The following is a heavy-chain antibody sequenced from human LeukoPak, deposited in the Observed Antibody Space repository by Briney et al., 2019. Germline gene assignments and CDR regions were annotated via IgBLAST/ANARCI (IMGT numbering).Heavy chain of an antibody. CDR2: IYHSGST. CDR3: ARNAGNSDVDF. Sequence: SGTLSLTCAVSGGSITSSNWWTWVRQPPEKGLEWIGEIYHSGSTNYNPSLKSRVTISVDKSSNQFSLKLNSVTAADTAVYYCARNAGNSDVDFWGQGTLVTVSP. D-gene: IGHD4-23*01. CDR1: GGSITSSNW. J-gene: IGHJ4*02. V-gene: IGHV4-4*02.